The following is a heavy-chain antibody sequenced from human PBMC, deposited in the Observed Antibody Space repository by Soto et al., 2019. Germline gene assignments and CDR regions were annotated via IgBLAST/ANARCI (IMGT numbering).Heavy chain of an antibody. CDR3: AKAIDTIFGVVDAFDI. J-gene: IGHJ3*02. CDR2: ISSSGGSI. D-gene: IGHD3-3*01. CDR1: GFTFSSYA. V-gene: IGHV3-23*01. Sequence: SLGLSCAASGFTFSSYAMRWIRQGTGKGLEWVSVISSSGGSIYDSDSVKGRFAISRDNSKNTLYLQMNSLRAEDTAVYCCAKAIDTIFGVVDAFDIWGRGRMVT.